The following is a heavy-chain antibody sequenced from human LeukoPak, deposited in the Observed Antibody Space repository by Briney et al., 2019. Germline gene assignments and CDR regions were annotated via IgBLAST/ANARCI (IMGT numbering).Heavy chain of an antibody. V-gene: IGHV4-34*01. CDR1: VGSLSGYY. CDR2: INHSGST. Sequence: LETLSHTCAVSVGSLSGYYWSWVRHPPQERVERSGEINHSGSTNYNPSLKSQVTISVDTSKNQFSLKLSSVTAADTAVYYCARSRHYYGSGSYYGYWGQGTLVTVSS. CDR3: ARSRHYYGSGSYYGY. J-gene: IGHJ4*02. D-gene: IGHD3-10*01.